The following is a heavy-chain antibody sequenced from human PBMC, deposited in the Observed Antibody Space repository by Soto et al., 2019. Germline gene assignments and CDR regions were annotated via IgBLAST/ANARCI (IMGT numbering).Heavy chain of an antibody. J-gene: IGHJ5*02. CDR1: GFTFSSYN. V-gene: IGHV3-21*01. CDR2: IGSGSEYR. D-gene: IGHD6-13*01. CDR3: TRDRQLVQDWFDP. Sequence: EVQLVESGGGLAKPGGSLRLSCVASGFTFSSYNMNWVRQAPGKGLEWVSFIGSGSEYRYYADSVKGRFNISRDNAQNSLYLHLNSLRAEDTAVYYCTRDRQLVQDWFDPWGQGTPVTVSS.